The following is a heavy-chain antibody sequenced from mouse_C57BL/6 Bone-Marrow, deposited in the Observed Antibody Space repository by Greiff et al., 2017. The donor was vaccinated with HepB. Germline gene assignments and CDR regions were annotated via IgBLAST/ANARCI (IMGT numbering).Heavy chain of an antibody. J-gene: IGHJ1*03. CDR3: ARERIGNWYFDV. V-gene: IGHV5-4*01. CDR2: ISDGGSYT. CDR1: GFTFSSYA. Sequence: EVQLVESGGGLVKPGGSLKLSCAASGFTFSSYAMSWVRQTPEKRLEWVATISDGGSYTYYPDNVKGRFTISRDNAKNNLYLQMSHLKSEDTAMYYCARERIGNWYFDVWGTGTTVTVSS.